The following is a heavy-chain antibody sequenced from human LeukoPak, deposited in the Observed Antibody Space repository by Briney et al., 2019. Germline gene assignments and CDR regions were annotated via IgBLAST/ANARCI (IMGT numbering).Heavy chain of an antibody. CDR1: GFTFDDYA. CDR2: ISWNSGSI. Sequence: GRSLRLSCAASGFTFDDYAMHWVRQAPGKGLEWVSCISWNSGSIGYADSVKGRFTISRANAKNSLYLQMNRLRAEDTALYSCAKAISYSSSWYYFDYWGQGTLVTVSS. V-gene: IGHV3-9*01. J-gene: IGHJ4*02. D-gene: IGHD6-13*01. CDR3: AKAISYSSSWYYFDY.